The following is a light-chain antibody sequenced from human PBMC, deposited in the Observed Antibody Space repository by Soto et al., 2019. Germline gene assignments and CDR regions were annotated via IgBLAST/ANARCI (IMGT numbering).Light chain of an antibody. Sequence: EIVLTQSPGTLSLSPGERATLSCRASQSVSSNYLAWYQQKPGQAPRLLIYGASSRATGIPDRFSGSGSGTDFTLTISRLEPEDFAVYYCQQYGSSVRTFGQGTKVDNK. CDR2: GAS. CDR1: QSVSSNY. V-gene: IGKV3-20*01. J-gene: IGKJ1*01. CDR3: QQYGSSVRT.